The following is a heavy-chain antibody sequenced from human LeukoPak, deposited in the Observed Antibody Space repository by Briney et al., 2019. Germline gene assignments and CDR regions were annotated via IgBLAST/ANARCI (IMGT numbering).Heavy chain of an antibody. V-gene: IGHV4-59*01. CDR1: GGSISSYY. CDR3: ARTYYYDSSGPCLDY. CDR2: IYYSVST. D-gene: IGHD3-22*01. J-gene: IGHJ4*02. Sequence: SETLSLTCTVSGGSISSYYWSWIRQPPGKGLAWIGYIYYSVSTNYNRSLKSRVTISVDKSKTQFSLRLSSVTAADTAVYYCARTYYYDSSGPCLDYWGQGTLVTVSS.